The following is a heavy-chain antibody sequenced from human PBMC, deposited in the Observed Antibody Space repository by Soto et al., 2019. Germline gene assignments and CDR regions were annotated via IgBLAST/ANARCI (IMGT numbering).Heavy chain of an antibody. D-gene: IGHD2-2*01. Sequence: PGESLKISCKGSGYSFTSYWIGWVRQMPGKGLEWMGIIYPGDSDTRYSPSFQGQVTISADKSISTAYLQWSSLKASDTAMYYCARLSSYCSSTSCYNPPVYGMDVWGQGTTVTVSS. CDR1: GYSFTSYW. V-gene: IGHV5-51*01. J-gene: IGHJ6*02. CDR3: ARLSSYCSSTSCYNPPVYGMDV. CDR2: IYPGDSDT.